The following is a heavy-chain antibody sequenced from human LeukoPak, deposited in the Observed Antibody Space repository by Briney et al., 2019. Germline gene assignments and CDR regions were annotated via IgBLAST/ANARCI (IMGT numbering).Heavy chain of an antibody. CDR1: GFTFSSYS. CDR2: ISSHSSYT. J-gene: IGHJ3*02. D-gene: IGHD1-14*01. CDR3: ARGGWREPDALDI. V-gene: IGHV3-21*05. Sequence: GGSLILSCAASGFTFSSYSMNWGRQAPGKGLELVSYISSHSSYTNYADSVKGRFTISRDNAKNSLYLQMNSLRAEDTAMYYCARGGWREPDALDIWGQGTMVTVSS.